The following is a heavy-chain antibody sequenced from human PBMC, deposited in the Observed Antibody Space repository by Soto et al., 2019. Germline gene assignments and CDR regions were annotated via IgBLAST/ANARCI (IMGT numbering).Heavy chain of an antibody. CDR3: AREGRSAYSSGWYYFDY. D-gene: IGHD6-19*01. V-gene: IGHV1-46*01. J-gene: IGHJ4*02. Sequence: ASVKVSCKASGYTFTSYYMHWVRQAPGQGLEWMGIINPSGGSTSYAQKFQGRVTMTRDTSTSTVYMELSSLRSEDTAVYYCAREGRSAYSSGWYYFDYWGQGTLVTVSS. CDR2: INPSGGST. CDR1: GYTFTSYY.